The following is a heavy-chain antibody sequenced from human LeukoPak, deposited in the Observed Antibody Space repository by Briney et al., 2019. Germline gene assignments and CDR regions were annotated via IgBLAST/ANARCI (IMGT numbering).Heavy chain of an antibody. CDR2: VSYSGST. J-gene: IGHJ6*03. Sequence: SETLSLTCSVSGGSISSYYWNWIRQPPGKGLEWIGSVSYSGSTNYNPSLESRVTISVDTSKNQISLKLSSVTAADTAIYYCARAPERWYSYGSYTYHYMDVWGRGTTVTVSS. CDR3: ARAPERWYSYGSYTYHYMDV. D-gene: IGHD4-23*01. CDR1: GGSISSYY. V-gene: IGHV4-59*01.